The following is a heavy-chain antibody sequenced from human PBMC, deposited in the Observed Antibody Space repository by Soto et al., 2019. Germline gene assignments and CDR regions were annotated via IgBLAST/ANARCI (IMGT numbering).Heavy chain of an antibody. D-gene: IGHD5-12*01. J-gene: IGHJ4*02. CDR2: IKSKTDGGTT. V-gene: IGHV3-15*07. CDR3: EVATELVEWRLGFDY. CDR1: GFTFSNAW. Sequence: GGSLRLSCAASGFTFSNAWMNWVRQAPGKGLEWVGRIKSKTDGGTTDYAAPVKGRFTISRDDSKNTLYLQMNSLKTEDTAVYYCEVATELVEWRLGFDYWGQGTLVTVSS.